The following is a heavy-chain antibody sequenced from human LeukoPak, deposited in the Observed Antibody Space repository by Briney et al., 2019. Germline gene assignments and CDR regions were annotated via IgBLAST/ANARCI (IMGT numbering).Heavy chain of an antibody. J-gene: IGHJ4*02. Sequence: SETLSLTCAVYGGSFSGYYWSWIRQPPGKGLEWIGEINHSGSTSYNPSLKSRVTISVDTSKNQFSLKLSSVTAADTAVYYCARVDFLDYYDSSGYSPGTTDYWGQGTLVTVSS. CDR1: GGSFSGYY. CDR2: INHSGST. V-gene: IGHV4-34*01. D-gene: IGHD3-22*01. CDR3: ARVDFLDYYDSSGYSPGTTDY.